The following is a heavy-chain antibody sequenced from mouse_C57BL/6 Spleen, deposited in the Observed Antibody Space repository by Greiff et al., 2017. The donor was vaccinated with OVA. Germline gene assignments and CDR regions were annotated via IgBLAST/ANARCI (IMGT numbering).Heavy chain of an antibody. D-gene: IGHD2-3*01. V-gene: IGHV1-50*01. CDR1: GYTFTSYW. J-gene: IGHJ3*01. CDR3: VIYDGYYSFAY. CDR2: IDPSDSYT. Sequence: QVQLQQSGAELVKPGASVKLSCKASGYTFTSYWMQWVKQRPGQGLEWIGEIDPSDSYTNYNQKFKGKATLTVDTSSSTAYMQLSSLTSEDSAVYYCVIYDGYYSFAYWGQGTLVTVSA.